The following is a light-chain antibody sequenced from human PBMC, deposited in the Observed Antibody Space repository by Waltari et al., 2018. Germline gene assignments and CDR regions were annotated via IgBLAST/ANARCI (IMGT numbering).Light chain of an antibody. Sequence: EVLMTQSPATLSMSPGERATLSCRASQSISRNLAWYQQKPGQAPRLLIYVASTRATGVPARFSGSGSGTDFTLTISSLQSEDFAVYYCQQYNNWRTFGQGTRLEIK. CDR2: VAS. CDR1: QSISRN. CDR3: QQYNNWRT. J-gene: IGKJ2*01. V-gene: IGKV3-15*01.